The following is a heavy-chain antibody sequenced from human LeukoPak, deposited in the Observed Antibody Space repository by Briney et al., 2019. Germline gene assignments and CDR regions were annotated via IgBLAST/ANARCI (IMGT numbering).Heavy chain of an antibody. Sequence: PSETLSLTCAVYGGSFSGYYWNWIRQPPGKGLEWIGEINHSGSTNYNPSLKSRVTISVDTSKNQFSLKLSSVTAADTAVYYCARDPAGTGGVYWGQGTLVTVSS. CDR2: INHSGST. CDR3: ARDPAGTGGVY. CDR1: GGSFSGYY. J-gene: IGHJ4*02. D-gene: IGHD6-13*01. V-gene: IGHV4-34*01.